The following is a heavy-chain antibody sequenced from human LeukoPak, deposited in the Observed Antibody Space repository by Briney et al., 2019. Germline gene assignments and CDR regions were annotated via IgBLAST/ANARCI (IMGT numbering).Heavy chain of an antibody. Sequence: GGYLRLSCAASGFTFSSYAMHWVRQAPGKGLEYVSAISSNGGSTYYANSVKGRFTISRDNSKNTLYLQMGSLRAEDMAVYYCASVIAAAGTLNYYMDVWGKGTTVTISS. CDR3: ASVIAAAGTLNYYMDV. CDR1: GFTFSSYA. J-gene: IGHJ6*03. D-gene: IGHD6-13*01. CDR2: ISSNGGST. V-gene: IGHV3-64*01.